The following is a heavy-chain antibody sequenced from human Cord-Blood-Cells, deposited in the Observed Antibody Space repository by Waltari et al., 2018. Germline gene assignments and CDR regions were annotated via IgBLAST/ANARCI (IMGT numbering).Heavy chain of an antibody. CDR2: IYDSGST. Sequence: QVQLQESGPGLVKPSENLSLTCTVSGCSISSYYWSWLRQPHGKGLGWIGYIYDSGSTNYNPSLKSQVTISVDTSKNQFSLKLSSVTAADTAVYYCARGGVDFRDALDIWGQGTMVTVSS. CDR1: GCSISSYY. CDR3: ARGGVDFRDALDI. D-gene: IGHD3-9*01. V-gene: IGHV4-59*01. J-gene: IGHJ3*02.